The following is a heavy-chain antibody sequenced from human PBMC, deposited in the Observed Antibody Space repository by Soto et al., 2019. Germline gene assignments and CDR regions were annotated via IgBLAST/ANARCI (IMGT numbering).Heavy chain of an antibody. V-gene: IGHV3-30*18. Sequence: QVQLVESGGGVVQPGRSLRLSCAASGFTFSSYGMHWVRQAPGKGLEWVVVMSYDGSNKYYGDSVKGRFTISRDNSKNTLYLQMNSLRAEDTAVYYCAKDVEAGYSSGLGAFDIWGQGTMVPVSS. CDR3: AKDVEAGYSSGLGAFDI. J-gene: IGHJ3*02. D-gene: IGHD6-19*01. CDR1: GFTFSSYG. CDR2: MSYDGSNK.